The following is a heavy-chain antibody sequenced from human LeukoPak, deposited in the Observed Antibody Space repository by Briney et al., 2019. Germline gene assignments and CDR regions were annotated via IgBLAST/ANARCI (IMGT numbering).Heavy chain of an antibody. CDR2: IIPIFGTA. CDR3: ARELGLDYYGSGSRRSDPYYYYGMDV. D-gene: IGHD3-10*01. CDR1: GGTFSSYA. V-gene: IGHV1-69*13. J-gene: IGHJ6*04. Sequence: SVKVPCKASGGTFSSYAISWVRQAPGQGLEWMGGIIPIFGTANYAQKFQGRVTITADESTSTAYMELSSLRSEDTAVYYCARELGLDYYGSGSRRSDPYYYYGMDVWGKGTTVTVSS.